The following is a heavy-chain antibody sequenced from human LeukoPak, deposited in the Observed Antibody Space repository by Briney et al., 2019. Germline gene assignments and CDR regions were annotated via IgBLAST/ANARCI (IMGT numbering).Heavy chain of an antibody. CDR3: ARQEARNYYYEGLDY. CDR2: IRYDGSNK. V-gene: IGHV3-30*02. J-gene: IGHJ4*02. Sequence: QTGGSLRLSCAASGFTFSSYGMHWVRQAPGKGLEWVAFIRYDGSNKYYADSVKGRFTISRDNAKNSLYLHMNSLRPDDTAMYFCARQEARNYYYEGLDYWGQGNLVTVSS. CDR1: GFTFSSYG. D-gene: IGHD3-22*01.